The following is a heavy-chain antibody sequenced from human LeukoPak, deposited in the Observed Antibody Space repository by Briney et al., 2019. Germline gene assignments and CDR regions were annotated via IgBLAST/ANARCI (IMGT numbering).Heavy chain of an antibody. CDR2: IYYSGST. CDR3: ARDSRSSVDY. CDR1: GGSISSYY. V-gene: IGHV4-59*12. J-gene: IGHJ4*02. D-gene: IGHD6-6*01. Sequence: SETLSLTCTVSGGSISSYYWSWIRQPPGKGLEWIGYIYYSGSTNYNPSLKSRVTISVDTSKNQFSLKLSSVTAADTAVYYCARDSRSSVDYWGQGTLVTVSS.